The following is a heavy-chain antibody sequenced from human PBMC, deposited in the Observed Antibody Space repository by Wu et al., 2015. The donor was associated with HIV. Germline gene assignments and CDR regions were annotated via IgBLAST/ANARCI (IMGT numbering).Heavy chain of an antibody. CDR2: IIPIFGTA. V-gene: IGHV1-69*05. CDR3: ARDGCSGGSCYSERSWYFDL. CDR1: GGTFSSYA. D-gene: IGHD2-15*01. J-gene: IGHJ2*01. Sequence: QVQLVQSGAEVKKPGSSVKVSCKASGGTFSSYAISWVRQAPGQGLEWMGGIIPIFGTANYAQKFQGRVTITTDESTSTAYMELSSLRSEDTAVYYCARDGCSGGSCYSERSWYFDLWGRGTLVTVSS.